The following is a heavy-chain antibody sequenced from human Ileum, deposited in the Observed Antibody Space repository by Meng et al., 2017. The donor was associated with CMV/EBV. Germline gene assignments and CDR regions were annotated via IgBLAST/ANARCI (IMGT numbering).Heavy chain of an antibody. CDR2: INRHGTST. J-gene: IGHJ6*02. CDR3: ARGGPSDYYYYGLDV. Sequence: GESLKISCAASGFTFSTYWMHWVRQAPGKGLEWVSRINRHGTSTTYADSVKGRFTISRDNAKGTLFLQLTSLRAEDTALYFCARGGPSDYYYYGLDVWGQGTTVTVSS. CDR1: GFTFSTYW. V-gene: IGHV3-74*01.